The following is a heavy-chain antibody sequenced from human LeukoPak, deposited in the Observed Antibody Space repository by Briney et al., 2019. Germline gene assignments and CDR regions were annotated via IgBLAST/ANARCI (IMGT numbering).Heavy chain of an antibody. V-gene: IGHV3-21*01. J-gene: IGHJ4*02. D-gene: IGHD6-13*01. Sequence: GGSLRLSCAASGFNFRSYSMNWVRQAPGKGLECVSSISSSSTYIYYADSVKGRFTISRDNAKNSLYLQMNSLRAEDTAVYYCARDESNTWSTLEYWGQGTLVAVSS. CDR2: ISSSSTYI. CDR3: ARDESNTWSTLEY. CDR1: GFNFRSYS.